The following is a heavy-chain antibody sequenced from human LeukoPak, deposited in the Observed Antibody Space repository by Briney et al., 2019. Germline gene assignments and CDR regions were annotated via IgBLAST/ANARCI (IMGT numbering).Heavy chain of an antibody. V-gene: IGHV3-23*01. J-gene: IGHJ5*02. CDR3: ARIAAAGSYNWFDP. CDR2: ISGSGGST. D-gene: IGHD6-13*01. CDR1: GFTFSSYA. Sequence: LGESLKISCAASGFTFSSYAMSWVRQAPGKGLEWVSAISGSGGSTYYADSVKGRFTISRDNSKNTLYLQMNSLRAEDTAVYYCARIAAAGSYNWFDPWGQGTLVTVSS.